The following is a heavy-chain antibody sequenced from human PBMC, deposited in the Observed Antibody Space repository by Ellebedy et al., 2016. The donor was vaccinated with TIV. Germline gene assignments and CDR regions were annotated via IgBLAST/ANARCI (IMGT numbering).Heavy chain of an antibody. CDR2: TYYRSKWYS. CDR3: ETRPAATGNHAFDI. D-gene: IGHD6-13*01. V-gene: IGHV6-1*01. J-gene: IGHJ3*02. CDR1: GDSVSSNSAT. Sequence: SQTLSLTCAIPGDSVSSNSATWNWIRQSPSKGLEWLGNTYYRSKWYSDYAVSVKGRISISPDTSKNHFSLKLNSVTPEDTAVYYCETRPAATGNHAFDIWGQGTMVTVSS.